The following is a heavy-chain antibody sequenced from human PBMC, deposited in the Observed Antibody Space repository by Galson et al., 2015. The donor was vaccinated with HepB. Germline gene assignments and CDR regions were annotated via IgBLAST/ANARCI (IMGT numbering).Heavy chain of an antibody. CDR1: GYTFSSYG. CDR2: IGPYNGNT. Sequence: SVKVSCKASGYTFSSYGISWVRQAPGQGLEWMGWIGPYNGNTNSAQKLQGRVTMTTDTSTSTAYMELRSLRSDDTAVYYCARHFRTYYDNNAYSENFFDSWGHGTLVTVSS. D-gene: IGHD3-22*01. CDR3: ARHFRTYYDNNAYSENFFDS. J-gene: IGHJ4*01. V-gene: IGHV1-18*01.